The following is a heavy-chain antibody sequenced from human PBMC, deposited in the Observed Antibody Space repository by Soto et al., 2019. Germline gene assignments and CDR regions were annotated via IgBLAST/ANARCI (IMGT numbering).Heavy chain of an antibody. J-gene: IGHJ6*02. V-gene: IGHV1-69*13. D-gene: IGHD4-17*01. Sequence: SVKVSCKASGGTFSSYAISWVRQAPGQGLEWMGGIIPIFGTANYAQKFQGRVTITADESTSAAYMELSSLRSEDTAVYYCARVTYDYGDYEYYYYGMDVWGQGTTVTVSS. CDR3: ARVTYDYGDYEYYYYGMDV. CDR2: IIPIFGTA. CDR1: GGTFSSYA.